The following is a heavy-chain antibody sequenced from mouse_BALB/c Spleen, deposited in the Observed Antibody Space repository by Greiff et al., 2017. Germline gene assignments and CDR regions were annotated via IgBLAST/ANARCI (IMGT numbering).Heavy chain of an antibody. CDR3: AFITTVESYFDY. Sequence: QVHVKQSGAELVRPGTSVKMSCKAAGYTFTNYWIGWVKQRPGHGLEWIGDIYPGGGYTNYNEKFKGKATLTADTSSSTAYMQLSSLTSEDSAIYYCAFITTVESYFDYWGQGTTLTVSS. J-gene: IGHJ2*01. D-gene: IGHD1-1*01. CDR2: IYPGGGYT. CDR1: GYTFTNYW. V-gene: IGHV1-63*02.